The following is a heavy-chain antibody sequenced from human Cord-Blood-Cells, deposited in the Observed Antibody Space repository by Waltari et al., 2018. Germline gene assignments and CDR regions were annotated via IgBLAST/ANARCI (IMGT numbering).Heavy chain of an antibody. CDR1: GFTFSSYS. CDR3: ARDERYVGADYDILTGYYYYYYMDV. Sequence: EVQLVESGGGLVKPGGSLRLSCAASGFTFSSYSMNWVRQAPGKGLEWVPSISSSSSYIYYADSVKGRFTISRDNAKNSLDLQMNSLRAEDTAVYYCARDERYVGADYDILTGYYYYYYMDVWGKGTTVTVSS. J-gene: IGHJ6*03. D-gene: IGHD3-9*01. V-gene: IGHV3-21*01. CDR2: ISSSSSYI.